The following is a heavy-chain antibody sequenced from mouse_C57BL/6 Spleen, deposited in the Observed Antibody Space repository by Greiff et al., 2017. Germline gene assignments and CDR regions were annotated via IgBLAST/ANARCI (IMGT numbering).Heavy chain of an antibody. Sequence: QVQLQQPGAELVKPGASVKMSCKASGYTFTSYWITWVKQRPGQGLEWIGDIYPGSGSTNYNEKFKSKATLTVDTSSSTAYMQLSSLTSEDSAVYYCARERKITTVDYFDYWGQGTTRTVSS. CDR3: ARERKITTVDYFDY. CDR2: IYPGSGST. V-gene: IGHV1-55*01. D-gene: IGHD1-1*01. CDR1: GYTFTSYW. J-gene: IGHJ2*01.